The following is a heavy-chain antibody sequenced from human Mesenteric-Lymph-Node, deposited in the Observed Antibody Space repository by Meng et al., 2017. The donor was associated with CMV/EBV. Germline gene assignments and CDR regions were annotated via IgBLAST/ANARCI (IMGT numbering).Heavy chain of an antibody. CDR1: GFTFSSYT. CDR2: IYSGGSST. D-gene: IGHD6-13*01. V-gene: IGHV3-23*03. CDR3: AKGGPGIAAADSLFDP. Sequence: GGSLRLSCAASGFTFSSYTMNWVRQAPGKGLEWVSHIYSGGSSTYYADSVKGRFTISRDNSKNTLYLQMNSLRVEDTAVYYCAKGGPGIAAADSLFDPWGQGTLVTVSS. J-gene: IGHJ5*02.